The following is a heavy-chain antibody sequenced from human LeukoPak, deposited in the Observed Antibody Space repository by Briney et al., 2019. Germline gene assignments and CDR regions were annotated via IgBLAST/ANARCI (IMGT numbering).Heavy chain of an antibody. J-gene: IGHJ4*02. CDR3: ARAGPSSSWHQFDY. CDR1: GFTFSNAW. Sequence: GGSLRLSCAASGFTFSNAWMSWVRQAPGKGLEWVAVIYSGGRTYYADSVKGRFTISRDNSKNTLYLQMNSLRAEDTAVYYCARAGPSSSWHQFDYWGQGTLVTVSS. V-gene: IGHV3-66*01. D-gene: IGHD6-13*01. CDR2: IYSGGRT.